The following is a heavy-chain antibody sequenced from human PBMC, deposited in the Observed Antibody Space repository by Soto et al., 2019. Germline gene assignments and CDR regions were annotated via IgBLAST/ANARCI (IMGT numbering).Heavy chain of an antibody. J-gene: IGHJ1*01. D-gene: IGHD6-6*01. Sequence: EVQLVESGGGLVQPGGSLRLSCAASGFTFSSYWMHWVRQAPGKGLVWVSRINSDGCSTDYADSVKGRFTISRENAKNTLYLQMNSLRAEDTAVYYCARRYSSSSSRYFQHWGQGTLVTVSS. CDR1: GFTFSSYW. CDR3: ARRYSSSSSRYFQH. CDR2: INSDGCST. V-gene: IGHV3-74*01.